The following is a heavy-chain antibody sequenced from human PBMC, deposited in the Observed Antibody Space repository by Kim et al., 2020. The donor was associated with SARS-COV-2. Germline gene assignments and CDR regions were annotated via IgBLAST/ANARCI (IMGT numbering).Heavy chain of an antibody. J-gene: IGHJ4*02. D-gene: IGHD4-4*01. V-gene: IGHV3-33*01. Sequence: YYADSVKGRFTISRDKSKNTLYRQMNSLRGEDTAVYDCARGRSSKEYFDYWGQGTLVTVSS. CDR3: ARGRSSKEYFDY.